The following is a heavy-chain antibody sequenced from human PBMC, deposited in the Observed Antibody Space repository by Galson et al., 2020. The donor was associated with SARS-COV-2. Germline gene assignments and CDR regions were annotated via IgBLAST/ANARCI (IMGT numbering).Heavy chain of an antibody. CDR3: AKMSEGGVGADY. V-gene: IGHV3-9*01. J-gene: IGHJ4*02. D-gene: IGHD1-26*01. CDR2: ISWNSGSI. Sequence: GGSLRLSCAASGFTFDDYAMPWVRQAPGKGLEWVSGISWNSGSIGYADSVKGRFTISRDNAKNSLYLQMNSLRAEDTALYDCAKMSEGGVGADYGGQGTWVTVSS. CDR1: GFTFDDYA.